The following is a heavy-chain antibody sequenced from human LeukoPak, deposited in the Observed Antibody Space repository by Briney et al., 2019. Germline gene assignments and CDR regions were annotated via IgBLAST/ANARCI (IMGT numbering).Heavy chain of an antibody. Sequence: PGGSLRLSCAASGFTFSSYAMSWVRQAPGKGLEWVSAISGSGGSTYYADSAKGRFTISRDNSKNTLYLQMNSLRAEDTAVYYCAKALRHTYYFDYWGQGTLVTVSS. CDR2: ISGSGGST. D-gene: IGHD2-21*01. V-gene: IGHV3-23*01. CDR1: GFTFSSYA. J-gene: IGHJ4*02. CDR3: AKALRHTYYFDY.